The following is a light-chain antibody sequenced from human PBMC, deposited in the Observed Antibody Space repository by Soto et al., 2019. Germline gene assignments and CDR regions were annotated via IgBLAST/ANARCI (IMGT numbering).Light chain of an antibody. CDR1: SSDVGGYGY. CDR2: ELS. CDR3: KSYTSTSTLYV. J-gene: IGLJ1*01. Sequence: QSALTQPASVSGSPGQSITISCTGTSSDVGGYGYVSWYQQHPGKAPKLIIYELSNRPSGVSDRFSGSKSGNTASLTISGLQAEDEADYYCKSYTSTSTLYVFGTGTKLTVL. V-gene: IGLV2-14*01.